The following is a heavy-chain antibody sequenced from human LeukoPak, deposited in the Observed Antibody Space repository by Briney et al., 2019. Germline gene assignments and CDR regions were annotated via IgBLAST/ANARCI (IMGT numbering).Heavy chain of an antibody. J-gene: IGHJ4*02. D-gene: IGHD3-22*01. CDR2: MSPDSGYR. V-gene: IGHV1-8*01. Sequence: ASVKVSCKASGYTFTSCNISWVRQATGQGLEWLGWMSPDSGYRGYAQKFRGRVTMTRKTSINTAYLELSSLRSEDTAVYYCATGRVLLPGWGQGTLVTVSS. CDR1: GYTFTSCN. CDR3: ATGRVLLPG.